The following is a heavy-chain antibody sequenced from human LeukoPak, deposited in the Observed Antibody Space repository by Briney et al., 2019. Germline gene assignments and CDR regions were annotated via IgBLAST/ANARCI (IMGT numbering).Heavy chain of an antibody. CDR2: IYPGDSDT. D-gene: IGHD1-1*01. CDR3: ARHVLEGGYYYYYMDV. Sequence: GESLKISCKGSGYSFTSYWIGWVRQMPGKGLEWMGIIYPGDSDTRYSPSFQGQVTISADKSISTAYLQWSSLKASDTAMYYCARHVLEGGYYYYYMDVWAKGPRSPSP. V-gene: IGHV5-51*01. J-gene: IGHJ6*03. CDR1: GYSFTSYW.